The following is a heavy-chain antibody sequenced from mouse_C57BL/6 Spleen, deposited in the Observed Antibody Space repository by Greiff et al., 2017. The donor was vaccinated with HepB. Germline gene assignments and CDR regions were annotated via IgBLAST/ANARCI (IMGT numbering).Heavy chain of an antibody. J-gene: IGHJ1*03. Sequence: VQLQQPGAELVKPGASVKLSCKASGYTFTSYWMQWVKQRPGQGLEWIGEIDPSDSYTNYNQKFKGKATLTVDTSSSTAYMQLSSLTSEDSAVYYCARGRITTVGYFDVWGTGTTVTVSS. CDR3: ARGRITTVGYFDV. CDR2: IDPSDSYT. CDR1: GYTFTSYW. V-gene: IGHV1-50*01. D-gene: IGHD1-1*01.